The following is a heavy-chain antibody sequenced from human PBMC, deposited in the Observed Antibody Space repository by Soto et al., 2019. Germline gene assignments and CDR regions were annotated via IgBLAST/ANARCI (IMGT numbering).Heavy chain of an antibody. CDR1: GYTFINFD. V-gene: IGHV1-8*02. Sequence: ASVKVSCKASGYTFINFDISWVRQAAGQGLECLGWMNPGSGKTGYASKFQGRVAMTRXAXXGXXXLXLXXLTXDXTAVYYCARMASAGTLNWFDPWGQGTLVTVSS. CDR2: MNPGSGKT. D-gene: IGHD6-13*01. J-gene: IGHJ5*02. CDR3: ARMASAGTLNWFDP.